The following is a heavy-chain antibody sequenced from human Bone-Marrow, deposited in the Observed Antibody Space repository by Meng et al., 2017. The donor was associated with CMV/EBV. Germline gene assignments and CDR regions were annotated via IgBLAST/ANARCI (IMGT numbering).Heavy chain of an antibody. CDR2: INHSGST. D-gene: IGHD2-21*01. CDR3: ARGRVIVVVIAIRDAFDI. V-gene: IGHV4-34*01. CDR1: GFTFSSYA. Sequence: ESLKISCAASGFTFSSYAMSWVRQPPGKGLEWIGEINHSGSTNYNPSLKSRVTISVDTSKNQFSLKLSSVTAADTAVYYCARGRVIVVVIAIRDAFDIWGQGTMVTVSS. J-gene: IGHJ3*02.